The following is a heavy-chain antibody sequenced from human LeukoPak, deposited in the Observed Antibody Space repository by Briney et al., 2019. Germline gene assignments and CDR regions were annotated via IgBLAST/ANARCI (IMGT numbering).Heavy chain of an antibody. CDR2: ISGSGSST. Sequence: GGSLRLSCAASGFTFSSYAMSWVRQAPGKGLEWVSAISGSGSSTYYADSVKGRFTISRDNSKNTLYLQMNSLRAEDTAVYYCAKDQKSSSGTYDAFDIWGQGTMVTVSS. CDR1: GFTFSSYA. J-gene: IGHJ3*02. D-gene: IGHD6-13*01. V-gene: IGHV3-23*01. CDR3: AKDQKSSSGTYDAFDI.